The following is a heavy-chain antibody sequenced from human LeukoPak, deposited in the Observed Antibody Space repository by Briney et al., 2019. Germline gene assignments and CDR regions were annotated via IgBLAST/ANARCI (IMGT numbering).Heavy chain of an antibody. CDR2: IASNGGNT. Sequence: PGGSLRLSCAASGFTFSSYAMSWVRQAPGKGLEWVRQAPGKGLEWVSLIASNGGNTYYADSVKGRFTISRDNSKNTLYLQMNSLRAEDTAVYYCAKDTPSRSSGWDRWGQGTLVIVST. CDR3: AKDTPSRSSGWDR. CDR1: GFTFSSYA. V-gene: IGHV3-23*01. D-gene: IGHD6-19*01. J-gene: IGHJ4*02.